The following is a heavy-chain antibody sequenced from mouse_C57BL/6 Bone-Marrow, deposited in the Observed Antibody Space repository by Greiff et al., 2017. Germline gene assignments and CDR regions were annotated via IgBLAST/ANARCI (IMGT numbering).Heavy chain of an antibody. CDR3: ARPGVYGNRAWFAY. D-gene: IGHD2-10*02. CDR1: GFTFSDYG. CDR2: ISSGSSTI. V-gene: IGHV5-17*01. Sequence: VQLVESGGGLVKPGGSLKLSCAASGFTFSDYGMHWVRQAPEKGLEWVAYISSGSSTIYYADTVKGRFTISRDNAKNTLFLQMTSLRSEDTAMYYCARPGVYGNRAWFAYWGQGTLVTVSA. J-gene: IGHJ3*01.